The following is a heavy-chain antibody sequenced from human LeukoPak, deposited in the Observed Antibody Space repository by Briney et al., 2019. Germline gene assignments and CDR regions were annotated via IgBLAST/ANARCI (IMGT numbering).Heavy chain of an antibody. D-gene: IGHD2-2*01. Sequence: SETLSLTCAVYGGSLSGYYWSWIRQPPGKGVEWIGEINHSGSTNYNPSLKSRVTISVATSKNQFSLKLSSVTAADTAVYYCARRAVVVPAAMYFDYWGQGTLVTVSS. CDR1: GGSLSGYY. J-gene: IGHJ4*02. V-gene: IGHV4-34*01. CDR2: INHSGST. CDR3: ARRAVVVPAAMYFDY.